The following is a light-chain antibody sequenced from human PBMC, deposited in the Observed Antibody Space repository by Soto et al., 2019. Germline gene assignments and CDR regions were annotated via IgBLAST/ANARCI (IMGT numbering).Light chain of an antibody. Sequence: QSALTQPPSVSGSPGQSVAISCTGTSSDVDSYNRVSWYQQPPGTAPKLMIYDVSNRPSGVPDRFSGSKSGNTASLTISGLQAEDEADYYCSSFTTSSTYVFGTGTKVTVL. CDR2: DVS. CDR1: SSDVDSYNR. V-gene: IGLV2-18*02. CDR3: SSFTTSSTYV. J-gene: IGLJ1*01.